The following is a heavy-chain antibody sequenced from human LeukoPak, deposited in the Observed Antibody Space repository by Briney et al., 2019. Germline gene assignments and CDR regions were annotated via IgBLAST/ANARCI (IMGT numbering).Heavy chain of an antibody. CDR2: ISYDGSNK. CDR3: ARNSLLGDKDYYFDY. Sequence: GGSLRLSCAASGFTFSSYAMHWVRQAPGKGLEWVAVISYDGSNKYYADSVKGRFTISRDNSKNTQYLQMNSLRAEDTAIYYCARNSLLGDKDYYFDYWGQGTLVTVSS. J-gene: IGHJ4*02. D-gene: IGHD4-17*01. V-gene: IGHV3-30-3*01. CDR1: GFTFSSYA.